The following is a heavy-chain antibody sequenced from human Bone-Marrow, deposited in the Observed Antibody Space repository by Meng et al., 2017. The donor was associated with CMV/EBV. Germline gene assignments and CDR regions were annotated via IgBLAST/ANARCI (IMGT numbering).Heavy chain of an antibody. CDR1: GFTFSSYW. J-gene: IGHJ4*02. D-gene: IGHD2-2*01. CDR3: LRCTNTNCYAY. Sequence: GESLKISCAASGFTFSSYWMHWVRQAPGKGLVWVSRVNSDESITSYADSVKGRFTVSRDNTKNTLYLQMSSLRAEDTAVYYCLRCTNTNCYAYWGPGKRVTGAS. CDR2: VNSDESIT. V-gene: IGHV3-74*01.